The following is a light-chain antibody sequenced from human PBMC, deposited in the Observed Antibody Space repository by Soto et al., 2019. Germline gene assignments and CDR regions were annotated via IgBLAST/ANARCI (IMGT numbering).Light chain of an antibody. V-gene: IGKV3-15*01. CDR3: QQYNSSSWT. Sequence: EIVMTQSPATLSVSPGERANLSCRASQSVSSNLAWYQQKPGQAPRLLIYGASTRATGIPARFSGSGSGTEFTLTISSLQSEDFAVYYCQQYNSSSWTFGQGTKVDI. J-gene: IGKJ1*01. CDR2: GAS. CDR1: QSVSSN.